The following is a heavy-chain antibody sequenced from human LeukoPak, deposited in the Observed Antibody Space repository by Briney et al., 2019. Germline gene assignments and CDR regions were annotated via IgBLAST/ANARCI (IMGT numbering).Heavy chain of an antibody. Sequence: PSETLSLTCTVSGGSISSHYWSWIRQPPGKGLEWIGYIYYSGSTNYNPSLKSRVTISVDTSKNQFSLKLSPVTAADTAVYYCARGGDNADAFDIWGQGTMVTVSS. CDR2: IYYSGST. J-gene: IGHJ3*02. V-gene: IGHV4-59*11. CDR3: ARGGDNADAFDI. D-gene: IGHD7-27*01. CDR1: GGSISSHY.